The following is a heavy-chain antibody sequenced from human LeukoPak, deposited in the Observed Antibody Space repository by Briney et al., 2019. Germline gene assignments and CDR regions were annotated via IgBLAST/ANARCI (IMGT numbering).Heavy chain of an antibody. Sequence: GGSLRLSCAASGFTFSDYYMSWLRQAPGKGLEWLSYISNSGSTVFYADSVKGRFTVSRDNAKRSLYLQIESLRDDDTAVYHCALGTINKDYYFGMDVWGQGTTVTVSS. V-gene: IGHV3-11*01. CDR1: GFTFSDYY. J-gene: IGHJ6*02. CDR3: ALGTINKDYYFGMDV. D-gene: IGHD2-8*01. CDR2: ISNSGSTV.